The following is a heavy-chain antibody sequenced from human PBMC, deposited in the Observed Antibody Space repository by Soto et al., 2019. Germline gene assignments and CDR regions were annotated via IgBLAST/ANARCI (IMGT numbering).Heavy chain of an antibody. CDR2: MNPNSGNT. CDR3: ARLNCYDSSGYYYSYYYYYGMDV. J-gene: IGHJ6*02. CDR1: GYTFTSYD. Sequence: ASVKVSCKASGYTFTSYDINWVRQATGRGLEWMGWMNPNSGNTGYAQKFQGRVTMTRNTSISTAYMEPSSLRSEDTAVYYCARLNCYDSSGYYYSYYYYYGMDVWGQGTTVTASS. V-gene: IGHV1-8*01. D-gene: IGHD3-22*01.